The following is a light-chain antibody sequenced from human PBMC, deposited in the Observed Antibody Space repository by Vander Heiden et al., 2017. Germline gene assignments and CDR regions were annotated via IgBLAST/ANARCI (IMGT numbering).Light chain of an antibody. CDR1: QSVSSSY. CDR2: GAS. Sequence: ELVLTQSPGTLSLSPGERATLSCRASQSVSSSYLAWYQQKPGQAPRLLIYGASSRATGIPDRFSGSGSGTDFTLTISILESEDFAVYYCQQDGSSPFTFGHGTKVDIK. V-gene: IGKV3-20*01. J-gene: IGKJ3*01. CDR3: QQDGSSPFT.